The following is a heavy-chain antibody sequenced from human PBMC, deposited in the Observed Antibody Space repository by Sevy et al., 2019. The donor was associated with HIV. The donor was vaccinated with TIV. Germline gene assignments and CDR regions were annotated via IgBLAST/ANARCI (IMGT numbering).Heavy chain of an antibody. V-gene: IGHV4-59*01. D-gene: IGHD3-9*01. CDR1: GGSISSYY. CDR2: IDYSGST. Sequence: SETLSLTCTVSGGSISSYYWIWIRQPPGKGLEWVGYIDYSGSTNYNPSLKSRVTISVDTSKNQFSLKLSSVTAADTAVYYCARDRLVYFDYWGQGPLVTVSS. J-gene: IGHJ4*02. CDR3: ARDRLVYFDY.